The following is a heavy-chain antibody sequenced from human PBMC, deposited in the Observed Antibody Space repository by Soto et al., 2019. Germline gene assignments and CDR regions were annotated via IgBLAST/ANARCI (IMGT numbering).Heavy chain of an antibody. CDR3: ASYSGSYFPVGHDR. CDR1: GFMFRSYW. V-gene: IGHV3-7*01. D-gene: IGHD3-10*01. J-gene: IGHJ5*02. Sequence: VYLVESGGGLVEPGGSVRLSCEASGFMFRSYWMSWVRQAPGEGLEWVANIKQDGSEIHYLESVEGRFTIFRDNARRSLFLQMNSLRAEDTAVYFCASYSGSYFPVGHDRWGQGTLVVVSS. CDR2: IKQDGSEI.